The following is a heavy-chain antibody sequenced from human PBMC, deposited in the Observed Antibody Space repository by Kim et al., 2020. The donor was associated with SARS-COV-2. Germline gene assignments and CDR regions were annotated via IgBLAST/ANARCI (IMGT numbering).Heavy chain of an antibody. J-gene: IGHJ6*02. CDR2: ISGDGGST. CDR1: GFTFDDYA. V-gene: IGHV3-43*02. CDR3: AKDMRYSGSYYYYYYGMDV. D-gene: IGHD1-26*01. Sequence: GGSLRLSCAASGFTFDDYAMHWVRQAPGKGLEWVSLISGDGGSTYYADSVKGRFTISRDNSKNSLYLQMNSLRTEDTALYYCAKDMRYSGSYYYYYYGMDVWVQGTTVTVSS.